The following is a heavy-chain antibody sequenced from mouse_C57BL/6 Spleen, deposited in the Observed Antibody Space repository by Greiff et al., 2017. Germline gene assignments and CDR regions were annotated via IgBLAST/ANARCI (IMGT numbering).Heavy chain of an antibody. CDR2: ISSGSSTI. CDR3: ARRSNYGYAMDY. D-gene: IGHD2-5*01. Sequence: DVKLVESGGGLVKPGGSLKLSCAASGFTFSDYGMHWVRQAPEKGLEWVAYISSGSSTIYYADTVKGRFTISRDNAKNTLFLQMTSLRSEDTAMYYCARRSNYGYAMDYWGQGTSVTVSS. CDR1: GFTFSDYG. J-gene: IGHJ4*01. V-gene: IGHV5-17*01.